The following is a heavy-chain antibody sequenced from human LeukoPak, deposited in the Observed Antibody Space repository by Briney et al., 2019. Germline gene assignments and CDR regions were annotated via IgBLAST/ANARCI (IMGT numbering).Heavy chain of an antibody. CDR2: ISGGGEST. D-gene: IGHD6-19*01. V-gene: IGHV3-23*01. J-gene: IGHJ4*02. CDR1: EFTFTSHA. Sequence: GGSLRLSCIASEFTFTSHAINWVRQAPGEGVEWVGSISGGGESTYYADSVKGRFTVSRDNSKNTLCLQINSLRGEDTAVYYCAKGKYSSGGVPDYWGQGTLVTVSS. CDR3: AKGKYSSGGVPDY.